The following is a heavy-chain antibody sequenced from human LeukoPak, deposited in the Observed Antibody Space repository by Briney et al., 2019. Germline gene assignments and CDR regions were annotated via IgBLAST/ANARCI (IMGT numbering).Heavy chain of an antibody. J-gene: IGHJ4*02. CDR2: ISWDGTKT. Sequence: GGSLRLSCAASGFTFDDFTMRWVRQAPGKGLEWVSFISWDGTKTYYGASVRGRFTISRDQIQNSRCLQMNNLTTEDNALYYCTRDFFVDLDGYNHAFDYWGQGTLVTVSS. V-gene: IGHV3-43*01. D-gene: IGHD5-24*01. CDR3: TRDFFVDLDGYNHAFDY. CDR1: GFTFDDFT.